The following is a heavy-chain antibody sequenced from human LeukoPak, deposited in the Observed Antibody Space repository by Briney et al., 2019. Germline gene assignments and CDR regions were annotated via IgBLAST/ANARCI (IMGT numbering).Heavy chain of an antibody. V-gene: IGHV1-2*02. Sequence: GASVKVSCKASGYTFTCYYMHWVRQAPGQGLEWMGWINPNSGGTNYAQKFQGRVTMTRDTSISTAYMELSRLRSDDTAVYYCATPESGYSSGCFDYWGQGNPVSVSS. D-gene: IGHD6-19*01. CDR3: ATPESGYSSGCFDY. CDR2: INPNSGGT. CDR1: GYTFTCYY. J-gene: IGHJ4*02.